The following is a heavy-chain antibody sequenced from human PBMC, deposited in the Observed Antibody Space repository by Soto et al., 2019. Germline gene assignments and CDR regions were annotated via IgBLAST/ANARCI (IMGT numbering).Heavy chain of an antibody. CDR1: GGTFVSSA. V-gene: IGHV1-69*01. CDR3: AKKNPHGDSNKAWLDP. Sequence: QVQLLQSGAELREPGSSVRVSCTPSGGTFVSSAFAWVRQAPGGKIEWMGGTIPILGSTKYAEKFLGRLTIRADDSSRTAYLELSSLTFDDTAVYFCAKKNPHGDSNKAWLDPWGQGTLVTVST. CDR2: TIPILGST. J-gene: IGHJ5*02. D-gene: IGHD2-8*01.